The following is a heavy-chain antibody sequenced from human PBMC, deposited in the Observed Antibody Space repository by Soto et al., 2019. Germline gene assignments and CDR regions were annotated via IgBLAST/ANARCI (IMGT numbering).Heavy chain of an antibody. CDR1: GYTFTSYG. CDR3: AISERGTLDV. J-gene: IGHJ6*02. V-gene: IGHV1-18*01. CDR2: ISTNNGNT. D-gene: IGHD3-10*01. Sequence: ASVKVSCKASGYTFTSYGITWVRQTPGQGLEWMGWISTNNGNTNYAQKFQGRVTMTTDTSTNTAFMELRSLRSDDTAVFYCAISERGTLDVWGPGTTVTVSS.